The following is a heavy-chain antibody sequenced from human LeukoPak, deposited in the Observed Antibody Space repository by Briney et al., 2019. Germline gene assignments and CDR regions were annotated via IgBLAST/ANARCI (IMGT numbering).Heavy chain of an antibody. Sequence: GGSLRLSCAASGFTFRSSALSWVRQAPGKGLEWVSAISGGGGSTYYADSVKGRFTTSRDNSKNTLYLQMNSLRAEDTALYYCAKDRWGGDAFDIWGQGTMVTVSS. CDR1: GFTFRSSA. D-gene: IGHD7-27*01. V-gene: IGHV3-23*01. CDR3: AKDRWGGDAFDI. J-gene: IGHJ3*02. CDR2: ISGGGGST.